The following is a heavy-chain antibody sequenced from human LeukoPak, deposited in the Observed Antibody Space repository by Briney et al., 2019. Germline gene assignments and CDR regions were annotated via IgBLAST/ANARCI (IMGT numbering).Heavy chain of an antibody. V-gene: IGHV4-59*01. CDR2: IYYSGST. J-gene: IGHJ5*02. CDR1: GGSISSYY. CDR3: AREGGTSSGWYSCWFDP. D-gene: IGHD6-19*01. Sequence: PSETLSLTCTVSGGSISSYYWSWIRQPPGKGLEWIGYIYYSGSTNYNPSLKSRVTISVDTSKNQFSLKLSSVTAADTAVYYCAREGGTSSGWYSCWFDPWGQGTLVTVSS.